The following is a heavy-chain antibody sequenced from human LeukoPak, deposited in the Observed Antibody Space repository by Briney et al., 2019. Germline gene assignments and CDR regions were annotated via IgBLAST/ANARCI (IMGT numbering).Heavy chain of an antibody. CDR1: GYTFTSYA. CDR2: INAGNGNT. D-gene: IGHD6-13*01. J-gene: IGHJ4*02. Sequence: ASVKVSCKASGYTFTSYAMHWVRQAPGQRLEWMGWINAGNGNTKYSQKFQGRVTITRDTSASTAYMELSSLRSEDTAVYYCARDNRYSSSWYSPGDYWGQGTLVTVSS. CDR3: ARDNRYSSSWYSPGDY. V-gene: IGHV1-3*01.